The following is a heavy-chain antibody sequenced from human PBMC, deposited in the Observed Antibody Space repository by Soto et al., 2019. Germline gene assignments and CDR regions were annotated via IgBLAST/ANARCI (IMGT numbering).Heavy chain of an antibody. J-gene: IGHJ4*02. CDR1: GFTFSDYG. CDR3: VRDQQWLLPVPLNFDY. CDR2: NSAFNGET. D-gene: IGHD6-19*01. Sequence: ASVKVSCKASGFTFSDYGFSWVRQAPGRGLEWMGWNSAFNGETNYTKKSEGRVAMTTDAATTTAYMELRSLTVDDTAVYYCVRDQQWLLPVPLNFDYWGQGTVVTVSS. V-gene: IGHV1-18*01.